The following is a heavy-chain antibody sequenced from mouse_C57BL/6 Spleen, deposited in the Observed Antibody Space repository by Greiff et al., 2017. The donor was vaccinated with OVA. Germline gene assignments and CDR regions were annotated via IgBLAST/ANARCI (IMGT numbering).Heavy chain of an antibody. CDR1: GFNIKDYY. J-gene: IGHJ3*01. CDR3: VRWGMVTTSGFAY. CDR2: IDPEDGET. Sequence: EVQRVESGAELVKPGAPVKLSCTASGFNIKDYYMHWVKQRTEQGLEWIGRIDPEDGETKYAPKFQGKATITADTSSNTAYLQLSSLTSEDTAVYYCVRWGMVTTSGFAYWGQGTLVTVSA. V-gene: IGHV14-2*01. D-gene: IGHD2-1*01.